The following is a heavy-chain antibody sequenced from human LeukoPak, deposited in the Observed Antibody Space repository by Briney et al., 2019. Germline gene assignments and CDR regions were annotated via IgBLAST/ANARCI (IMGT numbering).Heavy chain of an antibody. CDR3: AKLVTYYYGSGSYIASD. V-gene: IGHV3-30*02. CDR2: IRYDGSNK. Sequence: GGSLRLSXAASGFTFSSYGMHWVSQAPGKGLEWVAFIRYDGSNKYYADSVKGRFTISRDNSKNTLYLQMNSLRAEDTAVYYCAKLVTYYYGSGSYIASDWGQGTLVTVSS. J-gene: IGHJ4*02. CDR1: GFTFSSYG. D-gene: IGHD3-10*01.